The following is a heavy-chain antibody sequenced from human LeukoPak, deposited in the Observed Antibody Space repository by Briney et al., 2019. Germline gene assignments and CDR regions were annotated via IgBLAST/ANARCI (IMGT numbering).Heavy chain of an antibody. V-gene: IGHV3-9*01. CDR2: IGWNSGGI. D-gene: IGHD6-13*01. CDR1: GFTFDDYA. Sequence: GGSLRLSCAASGFTFDDYAMHWVLQAPGKGLEWVSGIGWNSGGIVYADSVKGRFTISRDNAKNSLYLQMNSLGAEDTALYYCVKVTAAGFVDHWGQGTLVTVSS. CDR3: VKVTAAGFVDH. J-gene: IGHJ4*02.